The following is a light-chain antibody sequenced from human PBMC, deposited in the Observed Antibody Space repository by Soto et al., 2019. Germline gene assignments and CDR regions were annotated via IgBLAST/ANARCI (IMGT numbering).Light chain of an antibody. CDR3: SSYTSSRPLV. CDR2: EVS. V-gene: IGLV2-14*01. CDR1: SSDVGGYNY. Sequence: QSALTQPASVSGSPGQSITISCTGASSDVGGYNYVSWYQHDPGKAPNLMIYEVSYRPSGVSNRFSGSKSGNTASLIISGLQAEDEADYYCSSYTSSRPLVFGTGTKLTVL. J-gene: IGLJ1*01.